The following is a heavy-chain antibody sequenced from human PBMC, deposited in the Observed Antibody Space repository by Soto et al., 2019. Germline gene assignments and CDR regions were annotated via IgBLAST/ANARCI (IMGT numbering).Heavy chain of an antibody. D-gene: IGHD6-19*01. J-gene: IGHJ4*02. CDR2: ISSSSSYI. CDR3: ARDSSGSGWSYYFDY. V-gene: IGHV3-21*01. CDR1: GFTFSSYS. Sequence: GGSLRLSCAASGFTFSSYSMNWVRQAPGKGLEWVSSISSSSSYIYYADSVKGRFTISRDNAKNSLYLQMNSLRAEDTAVYYCARDSSGSGWSYYFDYWGQGTLVTVSS.